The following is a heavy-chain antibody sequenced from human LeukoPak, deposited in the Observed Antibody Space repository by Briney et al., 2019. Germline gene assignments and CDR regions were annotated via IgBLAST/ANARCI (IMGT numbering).Heavy chain of an antibody. CDR3: ARGGMSDSSPREDYCYGMDV. Sequence: SETLSLTCTVSGGSISSSSYYWGWIRQPPGKGLEWIGSIYYSGSTYYNPSLKSRVTISVDTSKNQFSLKLSSVTAADTAVYYCARGGMSDSSPREDYCYGMDVWGQGTTVTVSS. V-gene: IGHV4-39*01. J-gene: IGHJ6*02. CDR2: IYYSGST. D-gene: IGHD3-22*01. CDR1: GGSISSSSYY.